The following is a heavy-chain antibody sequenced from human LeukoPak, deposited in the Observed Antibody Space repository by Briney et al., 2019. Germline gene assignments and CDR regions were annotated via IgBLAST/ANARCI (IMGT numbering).Heavy chain of an antibody. CDR3: ARSQYDFWSGSAYGMDV. D-gene: IGHD3-3*01. Sequence: PSETLSLTCTVSGGSISSYYWSWIRQPPGKGLEWIGYIYYSGSTNYNPSLKSRVTISVDTSKNQFSLELSSVTAADTAVYYCARSQYDFWSGSAYGMDVWGQGTTVTVSS. V-gene: IGHV4-59*01. CDR2: IYYSGST. J-gene: IGHJ6*02. CDR1: GGSISSYY.